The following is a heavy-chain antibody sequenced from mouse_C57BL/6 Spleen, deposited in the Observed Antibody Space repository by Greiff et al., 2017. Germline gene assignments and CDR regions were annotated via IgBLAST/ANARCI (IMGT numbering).Heavy chain of an antibody. J-gene: IGHJ1*03. CDR2: INPSNGGT. CDR3: ARREKPHWYFDV. Sequence: QVQLQQPGTELVKPGASVKLSCKASGYTFTSYWMHWVKQRPGQGLEWIGNINPSNGGTNYNEKCKSKATLTVDKSSSTAYMQLNSLTSEDSAVYYCARREKPHWYFDVWGTGTTVTVSS. V-gene: IGHV1-53*01. CDR1: GYTFTSYW.